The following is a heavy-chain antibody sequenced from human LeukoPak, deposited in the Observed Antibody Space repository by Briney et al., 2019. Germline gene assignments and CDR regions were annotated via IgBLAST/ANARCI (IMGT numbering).Heavy chain of an antibody. Sequence: SGPTLVKPTQTLTLTCTFSGFSLSTSGVGVGWIRQPPGKALQWLAFIYWDDDKRYSPSLKSGLTITKDTSKNQVVLTMTNMDPVDTATYYCAHGFNYYDSHPIVPFDYWGQGTLVTVSS. J-gene: IGHJ4*02. CDR1: GFSLSTSGVG. D-gene: IGHD3-22*01. CDR3: AHGFNYYDSHPIVPFDY. V-gene: IGHV2-5*02. CDR2: IYWDDDK.